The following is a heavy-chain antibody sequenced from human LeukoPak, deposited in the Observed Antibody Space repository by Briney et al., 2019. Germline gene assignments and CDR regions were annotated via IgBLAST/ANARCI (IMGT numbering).Heavy chain of an antibody. CDR1: GGSFSGYY. CDR3: ARAPGYCSSTSCYSRSSLDY. Sequence: PSEALSLTCAVYGGSFSGYYWSWIRQPPGKGLDWIGEINHSGSTNYNPSLKSRVTISVDTSKNQFSLKLSSVTAADTAVYYCARAPGYCSSTSCYSRSSLDYWGQGTLVTVSS. CDR2: INHSGST. J-gene: IGHJ4*02. D-gene: IGHD2-2*02. V-gene: IGHV4-34*01.